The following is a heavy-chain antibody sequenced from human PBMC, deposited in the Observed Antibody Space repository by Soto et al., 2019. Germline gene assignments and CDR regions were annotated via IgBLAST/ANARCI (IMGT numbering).Heavy chain of an antibody. Sequence: QVQLVESGGGVVQPGRSLRLSCAASGFTFSSYGMHWVRQAPGKGLEWVAVIWYDGSNKYYADSVKGRFTISRDNSKNTLYLQMNSLRAEDTAVYYCARSTKYDILTGYYYYYYGMDVWGQGTTVTVSS. V-gene: IGHV3-33*01. CDR2: IWYDGSNK. CDR1: GFTFSSYG. CDR3: ARSTKYDILTGYYYYYYGMDV. J-gene: IGHJ6*02. D-gene: IGHD3-9*01.